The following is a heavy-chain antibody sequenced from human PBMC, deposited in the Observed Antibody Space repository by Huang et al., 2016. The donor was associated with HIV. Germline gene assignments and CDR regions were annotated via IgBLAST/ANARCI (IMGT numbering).Heavy chain of an antibody. J-gene: IGHJ3*01. D-gene: IGHD6-13*01. CDR1: GFPFSAYG. CDR2: IRYDGNND. Sequence: QVRLVESGGGVVQPGASLTLSCSASGFPFSAYGMGWVRQAPGKGLEVVSFIRYDGNNDYLIGSVKGRFTISRDNSNNTLYLRMNSLRPEDTAVYYCVKERGSSRARSSFDFWGQGTSVIVSS. CDR3: VKERGSSRARSSFDF. V-gene: IGHV3-30*02.